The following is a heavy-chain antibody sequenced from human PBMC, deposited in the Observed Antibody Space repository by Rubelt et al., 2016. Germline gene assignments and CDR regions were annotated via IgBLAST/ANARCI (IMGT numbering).Heavy chain of an antibody. V-gene: IGHV1-18*01. D-gene: IGHD6-19*01. Sequence: APGQGLEWMGWISAYNGNTNYAQKLQGRVTMTTDTSTSTAYMELRSLRSDDTAVYYCARDRDGWQWLAPSLPDDFDIWGQGTMVTVSS. CDR2: ISAYNGNT. CDR3: ARDRDGWQWLAPSLPDDFDI. J-gene: IGHJ3*02.